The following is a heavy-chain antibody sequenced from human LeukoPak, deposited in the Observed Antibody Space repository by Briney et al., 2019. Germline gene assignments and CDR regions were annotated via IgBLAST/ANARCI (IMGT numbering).Heavy chain of an antibody. J-gene: IGHJ3*02. D-gene: IGHD2-2*03. Sequence: PGGSLRLSCAASGFTFSSYAMSWVRQAPGKGLEWVSAISGSGGSTYYADSVKGRFTISRDNSKNTLYLQMNSLRAEDTAVYYCARDAVDIVVVPAAMGAFDIWGQGTMVTVSS. V-gene: IGHV3-23*01. CDR3: ARDAVDIVVVPAAMGAFDI. CDR2: ISGSGGST. CDR1: GFTFSSYA.